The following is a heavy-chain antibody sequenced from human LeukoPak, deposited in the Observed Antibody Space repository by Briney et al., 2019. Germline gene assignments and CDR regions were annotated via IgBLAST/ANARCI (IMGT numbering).Heavy chain of an antibody. D-gene: IGHD1-26*01. Sequence: GGSLRLSCAASRFVFPSHGMHWVRQAPGKGLEWVAFIRYDGSEKYYADSVQGRFSISRDNSRNTLSLQMTTLRPDDTAVYFCARDTSVGAAYFDLWGQGALVAVSS. CDR3: ARDTSVGAAYFDL. V-gene: IGHV3-30*02. J-gene: IGHJ4*02. CDR1: RFVFPSHG. CDR2: IRYDGSEK.